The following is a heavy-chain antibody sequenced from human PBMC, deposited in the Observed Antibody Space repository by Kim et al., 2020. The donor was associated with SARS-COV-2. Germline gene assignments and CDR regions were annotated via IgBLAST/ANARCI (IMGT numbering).Heavy chain of an antibody. Sequence: ASVKVSCKASGYTFTSYGISWVRQAPGQGLEWMGWISAYNGNTNYAQKLQGRVTMTTDTSTSTAYMELRSLRSDDTAVYYCARDLGYGGNSDAFDIWGQGTMVTVSS. CDR1: GYTFTSYG. J-gene: IGHJ3*02. CDR2: ISAYNGNT. CDR3: ARDLGYGGNSDAFDI. V-gene: IGHV1-18*01. D-gene: IGHD2-21*02.